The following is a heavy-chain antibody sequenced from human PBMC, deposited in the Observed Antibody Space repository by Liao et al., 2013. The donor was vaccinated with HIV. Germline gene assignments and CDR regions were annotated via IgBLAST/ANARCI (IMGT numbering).Heavy chain of an antibody. J-gene: IGHJ5*02. CDR1: GGSISSYY. V-gene: IGHV4-59*12. D-gene: IGHD2-15*01. CDR3: ARDRGYCSGGSCYSWFDP. Sequence: QVQLQESGPGLVKPSETLSLTCTVSGGSISSYYWSWIRQPAGKGLEWIGYIYYSGSTNYNPSLKSRVTISVDTSKNQFSLKLSSVTAADTAVYYCARDRGYCSGGSCYSWFDPWGQGTLVTVSS. CDR2: IYYSGST.